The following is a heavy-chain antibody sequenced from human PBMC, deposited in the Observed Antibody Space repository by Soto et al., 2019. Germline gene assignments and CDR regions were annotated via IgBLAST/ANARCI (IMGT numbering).Heavy chain of an antibody. D-gene: IGHD5-12*01. CDR3: ARAYGGYADY. CDR1: GGSISSGGYS. Sequence: SVTLSLTCAVSGGSISSGGYSWSCIRQPPGKGLEWIGYIYHSGSTYYNPSLKSRVTISVDRSKNQFSLKLSSVTVADTAVYYCARAYGGYADYWGQGALVTVSS. J-gene: IGHJ4*02. V-gene: IGHV4-30-2*01. CDR2: IYHSGST.